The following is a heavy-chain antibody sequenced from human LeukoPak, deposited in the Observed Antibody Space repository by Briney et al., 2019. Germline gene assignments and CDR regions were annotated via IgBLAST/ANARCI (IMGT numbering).Heavy chain of an antibody. CDR1: GGSISSGGYF. D-gene: IGHD6-13*01. V-gene: IGHV4-31*03. CDR3: ARFIGGGQAAAFDY. J-gene: IGHJ4*02. CDR2: IYYSGST. Sequence: PSQTLSLTCTVSGGSISSGGYFWSWIRQHPGKGLEWIGYIYYSGSTYYNPSLKSRVSISVDTSKSQFSLKLSSVTAADTAVYYCARFIGGGQAAAFDYWDQGTLVTVSS.